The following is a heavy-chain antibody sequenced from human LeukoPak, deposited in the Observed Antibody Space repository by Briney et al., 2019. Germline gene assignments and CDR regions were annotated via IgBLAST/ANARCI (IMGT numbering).Heavy chain of an antibody. CDR2: IYTSGST. Sequence: PSQTLSLTCTVSGGSISSGSYYWSWIRQPAGKGLEWIGRIYTSGSTNYNPSLKSRVTISVDTPKNQFSLKLSSVTAADTAVYYCARDLGSGYENYYYYYYYMDVWGKGTTVTTSS. CDR3: ARDLGSGYENYYYYYYYMDV. D-gene: IGHD5-12*01. V-gene: IGHV4-61*02. CDR1: GGSISSGSYY. J-gene: IGHJ6*03.